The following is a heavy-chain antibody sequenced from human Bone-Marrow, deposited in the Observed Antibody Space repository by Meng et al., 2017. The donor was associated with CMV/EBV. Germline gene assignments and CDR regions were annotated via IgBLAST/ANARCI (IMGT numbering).Heavy chain of an antibody. Sequence: GGSLRLSCAASGFSFSYYSMHWVRQTPGKGLEWVSFIQYDGNHKYDAESVKGRFTISRDNSKNMVYLQMISLRPEDTAVYYCARGLAAAYDWGQGTLVTVSS. J-gene: IGHJ4*02. CDR2: IQYDGNHK. CDR1: GFSFSYYS. D-gene: IGHD6-13*01. V-gene: IGHV3-30*02. CDR3: ARGLAAAYD.